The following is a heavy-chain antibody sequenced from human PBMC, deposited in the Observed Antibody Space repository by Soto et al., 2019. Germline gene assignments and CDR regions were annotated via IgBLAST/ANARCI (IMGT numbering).Heavy chain of an antibody. CDR1: GFTFSSYG. D-gene: IGHD2-2*01. J-gene: IGHJ3*02. CDR2: ISYDGSNK. Sequence: GGSLRLSCAASGFTFSSYGMHWVRQAPGKGLEWVAVISYDGSNKYYADSVKGRFTISRDNSKNTLYLQMNSLRAEDTAVYYCAKGAPRHQGRAFDIWGQGTMVTVSS. CDR3: AKGAPRHQGRAFDI. V-gene: IGHV3-30*18.